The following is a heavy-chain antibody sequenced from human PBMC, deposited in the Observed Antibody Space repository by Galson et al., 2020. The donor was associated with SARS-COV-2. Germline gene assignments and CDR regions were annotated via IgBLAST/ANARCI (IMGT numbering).Heavy chain of an antibody. J-gene: IGHJ5*02. V-gene: IGHV3-53*05. CDR1: GLTVSSNY. Sequence: GGSLRLSCAVSGLTVSSNYMTWVRQAPGKGLEWVSIIYSGGTTFYADSMKGRFTISRDNSDNTVYLQIRRLRVEDTAIYYCARGVIAADYGFWFDPWGQGTLVTVSS. D-gene: IGHD4-17*01. CDR3: ARGVIAADYGFWFDP. CDR2: IYSGGTT.